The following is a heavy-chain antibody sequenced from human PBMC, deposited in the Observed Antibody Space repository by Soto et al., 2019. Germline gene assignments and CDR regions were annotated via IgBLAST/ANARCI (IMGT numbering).Heavy chain of an antibody. CDR2: IYYSGST. Sequence: SETLSLTCTVSGGSISSSSYYWGWIRQHPGKGLEWIGYIYYSGSTYYNPSLKSRVTISVDTSKNQFSLKLSSVTAADTAVYYCARDLEVVAANDYYYYGMDVWGQGTTVTVSS. J-gene: IGHJ6*02. CDR1: GGSISSSSYY. V-gene: IGHV4-31*03. D-gene: IGHD2-15*01. CDR3: ARDLEVVAANDYYYYGMDV.